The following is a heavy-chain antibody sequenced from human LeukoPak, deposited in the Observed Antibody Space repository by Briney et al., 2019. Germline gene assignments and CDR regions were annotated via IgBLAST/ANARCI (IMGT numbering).Heavy chain of an antibody. CDR2: MNPNSGNT. CDR1: GYTFTSYG. Sequence: GASVKVSCKASGYTFTSYGINWVRQATGQGLEWMGWMNPNSGNTGYAQKFQGRVTMTRNTSISTAYMELSSLRSEDTAVYYCARGPTYYYDSSGRQALGYWGQGTLVTVSS. CDR3: ARGPTYYYDSSGRQALGY. D-gene: IGHD3-22*01. J-gene: IGHJ4*02. V-gene: IGHV1-8*01.